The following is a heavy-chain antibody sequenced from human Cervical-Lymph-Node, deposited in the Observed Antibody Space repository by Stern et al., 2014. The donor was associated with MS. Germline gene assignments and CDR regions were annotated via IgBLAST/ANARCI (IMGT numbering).Heavy chain of an antibody. D-gene: IGHD2-15*01. CDR1: GYTFTAYN. V-gene: IGHV1-2*06. CDR2: INPKRGVT. Sequence: VQLVESGADVKKPGASVKVSCKASGYTFTAYNMHWLRQAPGQALEWMGRINPKRGVTDHAQKFQARVTMTRDTSISTVYMELSRLRSNDTAMYYCATRRGCSGGSCSSRSLDYWGQGTLVTVSS. J-gene: IGHJ4*02. CDR3: ATRRGCSGGSCSSRSLDY.